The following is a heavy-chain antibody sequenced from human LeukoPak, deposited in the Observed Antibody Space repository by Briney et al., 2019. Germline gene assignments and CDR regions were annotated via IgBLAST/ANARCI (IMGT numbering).Heavy chain of an antibody. CDR2: IDYSGST. Sequence: SETLSLTCTVSGGSISSYYWSWIRQPPGKGLEWIGYIDYSGSTIHNPSLKSRVTISVNTSKNQFSLNLSSLTAADTAFYYCARESYSSGWYKDYWGQGILVTVSS. V-gene: IGHV4-59*12. D-gene: IGHD6-19*01. CDR3: ARESYSSGWYKDY. CDR1: GGSISSYY. J-gene: IGHJ4*02.